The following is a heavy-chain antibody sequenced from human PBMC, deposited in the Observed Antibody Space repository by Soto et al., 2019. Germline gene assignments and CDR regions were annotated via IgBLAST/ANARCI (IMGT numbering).Heavy chain of an antibody. V-gene: IGHV3-11*01. CDR1: GFTFSDYY. J-gene: IGHJ4*02. D-gene: IGHD6-19*01. Sequence: PGESLKISCAASGFTFSDYYMSWIRQAPGKGLEWVSYISSSGSTIYYADSVKGRFTISRDNAKNSLYLQMNSLRAEDTAVYYCARAIAVAGREGGDYWGQGTLVTVSS. CDR3: ARAIAVAGREGGDY. CDR2: ISSSGSTI.